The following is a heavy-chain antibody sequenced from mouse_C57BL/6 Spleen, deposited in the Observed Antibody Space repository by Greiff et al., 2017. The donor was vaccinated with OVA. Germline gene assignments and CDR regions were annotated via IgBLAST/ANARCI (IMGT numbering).Heavy chain of an antibody. CDR2: IDPSDSET. V-gene: IGHV1-52*01. CDR3: LITTVGATQYYFDY. Sequence: QVQLKQPGAELVRPGSSVKLSCKASGYTFTSYWMHWVKQRPIQGLEWIGNIDPSDSETHYNQKFKDKATLTVDKSSSTAYMQLSSLTSEDSAVYYCLITTVGATQYYFDYWGQGTTLTVSS. J-gene: IGHJ2*01. CDR1: GYTFTSYW. D-gene: IGHD1-1*01.